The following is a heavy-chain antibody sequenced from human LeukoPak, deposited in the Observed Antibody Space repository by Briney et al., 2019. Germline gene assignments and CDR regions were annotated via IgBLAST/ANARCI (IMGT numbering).Heavy chain of an antibody. V-gene: IGHV4-34*01. CDR1: GGSFSGYY. CDR3: ARGSSSWYPYYYYYMDV. D-gene: IGHD6-13*01. CDR2: INHSGST. Sequence: SETLSLTCAVYGGSFSGYYWSWIRQPPGKGLEWIGEINHSGSTNCNPSLKSRVTISVDTSKNQFSLKLSSVTAADTAVYYCARGSSSWYPYYYYYMDVWGKGTTVTVSS. J-gene: IGHJ6*03.